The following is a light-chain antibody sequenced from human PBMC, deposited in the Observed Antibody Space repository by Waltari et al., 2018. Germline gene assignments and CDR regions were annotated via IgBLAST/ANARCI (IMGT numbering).Light chain of an antibody. V-gene: IGLV3-1*01. CDR1: KLGDKY. CDR3: QAWDSSTGV. J-gene: IGLJ3*02. CDR2: QDT. Sequence: SSALAQPPSVSVSPGQTASITCSGDKLGDKYASWYQQRPGHSPVLVIYQDTKRPSGIPERFAGSNSGNTATLTISGTQALDEADYYWQAWDSSTGVFGGGTKLTVL.